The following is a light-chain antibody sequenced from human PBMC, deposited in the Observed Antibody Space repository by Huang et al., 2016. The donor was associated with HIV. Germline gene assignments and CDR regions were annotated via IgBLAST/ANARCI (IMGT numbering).Light chain of an antibody. CDR1: QTVNNY. CDR2: DAS. V-gene: IGKV3-11*01. CDR3: QQRGNLLT. Sequence: EVVLTQSPATLSLSPGERATLSCKASQTVNNYLGWYQPKPGRAPRLLIYDASNRAPGIPPRFSGSGSGTDFTLTVSGLEPEDSGVYYCQQRGNLLTFGGGTKVEIK. J-gene: IGKJ4*01.